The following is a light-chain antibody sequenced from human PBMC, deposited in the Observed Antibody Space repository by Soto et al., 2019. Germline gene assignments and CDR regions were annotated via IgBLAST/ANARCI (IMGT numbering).Light chain of an antibody. V-gene: IGKV3-11*01. CDR3: QQRSNWPPVT. J-gene: IGKJ4*01. Sequence: EIVLTQSPGTMSFAPGERATLSCRASQSLSNNIYLAWYQQKPGQAPRLLIYDASNRATGIPARFSGSGSGTDFTLTISSLEPEDFGVYYCQQRSNWPPVTFGGGTKVDI. CDR2: DAS. CDR1: QSLSNNIY.